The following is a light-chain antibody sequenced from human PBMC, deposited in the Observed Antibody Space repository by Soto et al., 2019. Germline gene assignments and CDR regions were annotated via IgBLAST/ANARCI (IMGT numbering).Light chain of an antibody. V-gene: IGKV3-20*01. CDR2: GAS. J-gene: IGKJ4*01. CDR3: QQYGSVLT. CDR1: QSVSSSY. Sequence: EIVLTQSPGTLSLSPGERATLSCRASQSVSSSYLAWYQQKPGQAPRLLIYGASSRATGIPERFSGSESRTDFTLTISRLEPEGCAVYYCQQYGSVLTFGGGTKVEIK.